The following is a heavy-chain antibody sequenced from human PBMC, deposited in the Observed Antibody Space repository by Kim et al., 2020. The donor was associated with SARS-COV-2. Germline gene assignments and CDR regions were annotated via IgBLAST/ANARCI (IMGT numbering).Heavy chain of an antibody. V-gene: IGHV5-51*01. CDR1: EYNFANYW. CDR2: IYPGDSDS. D-gene: IGHD3-16*01. CDR3: ARSAGPYDYYFDY. Sequence: GESLKISCKGSEYNFANYWIGWVRQMPGKGLDWRGMIYPGDSDSRYSPSFQGQVTISADKSTTTAYLQWSSLKASDTAMYYCARSAGPYDYYFDYWGQGTLVTVSS. J-gene: IGHJ4*02.